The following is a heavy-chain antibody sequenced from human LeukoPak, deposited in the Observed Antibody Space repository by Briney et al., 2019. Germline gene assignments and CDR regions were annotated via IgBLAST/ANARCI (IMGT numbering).Heavy chain of an antibody. Sequence: GESLKTSCKGTGYSFTNYWIGWVRQMPGKGLEWMGMISPHDSDTRYSPSFQGQVTISADKSITTAYLQWSSLKASDTAIYYCARRCDSGGYRFWFDPWGQGTLVTVSS. V-gene: IGHV5-51*01. CDR1: GYSFTNYW. CDR2: ISPHDSDT. CDR3: ARRCDSGGYRFWFDP. J-gene: IGHJ5*02. D-gene: IGHD3-16*02.